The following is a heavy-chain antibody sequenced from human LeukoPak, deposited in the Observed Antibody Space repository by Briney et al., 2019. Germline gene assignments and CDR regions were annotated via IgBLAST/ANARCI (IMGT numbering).Heavy chain of an antibody. CDR3: ASGVYSYGFFDY. V-gene: IGHV4-39*01. Sequence: SETLSLTCTVSGVSISSSSYYWGWIRQPPGKGLEWIGSIYYSGSTYYNPSLKSRVTISVDTSKNQFSLKLSSVTAADTAVYYCASGVYSYGFFDYWGQGTLVTVSS. D-gene: IGHD5-18*01. CDR1: GVSISSSSYY. J-gene: IGHJ4*02. CDR2: IYYSGST.